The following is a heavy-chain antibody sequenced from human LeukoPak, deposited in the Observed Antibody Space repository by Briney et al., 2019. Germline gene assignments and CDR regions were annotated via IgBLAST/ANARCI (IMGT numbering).Heavy chain of an antibody. Sequence: PGGSLRLSCAASGFTFSDHYMSWIRQAPGKGLEWLSYVSSSGSTIYYADSVKGRFTISRDNAKSSLYLQMNSLRAEDAALYYCARTGRDSSWYIDESWGQGTLVTVSS. J-gene: IGHJ4*02. D-gene: IGHD6-13*01. CDR3: ARTGRDSSWYIDES. V-gene: IGHV3-11*04. CDR2: VSSSGSTI. CDR1: GFTFSDHY.